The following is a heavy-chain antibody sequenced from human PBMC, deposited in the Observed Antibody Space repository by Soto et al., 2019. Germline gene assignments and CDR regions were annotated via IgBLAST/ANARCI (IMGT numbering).Heavy chain of an antibody. CDR3: ARERDHPKSLWELRGYFDY. V-gene: IGHV1-2*04. D-gene: IGHD1-26*01. CDR2: INPNSGGT. J-gene: IGHJ4*02. Sequence: ASVKVSCKASGYTFTGYYMHWVRQAPGQGLEWMGWINPNSGGTNYAQKFQGWVTMTRDTSISTAYMELSSLRSEDTAVYYCARERDHPKSLWELRGYFDYWGQGTLVTVSS. CDR1: GYTFTGYY.